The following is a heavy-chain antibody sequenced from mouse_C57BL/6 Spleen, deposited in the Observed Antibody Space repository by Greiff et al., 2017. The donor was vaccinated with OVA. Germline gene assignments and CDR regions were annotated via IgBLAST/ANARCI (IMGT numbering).Heavy chain of an antibody. CDR1: GFTFSSYG. Sequence: EVHLVESGGDLVKPGGSLKLSCAASGFTFSSYGMSWVRQTPDKRLEWVATISSGGSYTYYPDSVKGRFTISRDNAKNTLYLQMSSLKSEDTAMYYCARNYGSSYGDFDYWGQGTTLTVSS. CDR2: ISSGGSYT. CDR3: ARNYGSSYGDFDY. D-gene: IGHD1-1*01. V-gene: IGHV5-6*01. J-gene: IGHJ2*01.